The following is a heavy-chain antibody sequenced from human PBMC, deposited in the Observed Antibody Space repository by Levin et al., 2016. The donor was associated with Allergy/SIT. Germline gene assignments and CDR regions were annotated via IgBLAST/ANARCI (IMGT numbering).Heavy chain of an antibody. Sequence: ASVKVSCKASGYTFVSYDINWVRQATGQGLEWMGWMNPNSGNTGYAQKFEGRVTMTRNTSISTAYMELSSLRSDDTAVYYCARVLVVPTSTEKYFDYWGQGSLVTVSS. CDR3: ARVLVVPTSTEKYFDY. CDR1: GYTFVSYD. V-gene: IGHV1-8*01. J-gene: IGHJ4*02. CDR2: MNPNSGNT. D-gene: IGHD2-2*01.